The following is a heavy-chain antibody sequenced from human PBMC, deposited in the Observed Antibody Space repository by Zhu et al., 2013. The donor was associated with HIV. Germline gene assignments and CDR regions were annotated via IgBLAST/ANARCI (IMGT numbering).Heavy chain of an antibody. D-gene: IGHD2-2*02. CDR1: GGTFRNFA. CDR2: IIPIFRTA. CDR3: ARGTLRDSLGLPVVPAAIHGDFYYDMDV. J-gene: IGHJ6*01. V-gene: IGHV1-69*01. Sequence: QVQLVQSGAEVKKPGSSVKVSCKASGGTFRNFAISWVRQAPGQGLEWMGGIIPIFRTADYTQKFQGRVTITADDSMSTAYMELSSLRSDDTAVYYCARGTLRDSLGLPVVPAAIHGDFYYDMDVWGPRDHGHRLL.